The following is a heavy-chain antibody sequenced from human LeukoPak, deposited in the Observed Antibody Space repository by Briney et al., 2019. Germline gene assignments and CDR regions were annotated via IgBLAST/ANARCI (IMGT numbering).Heavy chain of an antibody. CDR2: ISSSSSYI. J-gene: IGHJ4*02. Sequence: GGSLRLPCAASGFTFSSYSMDWVRQAPGKGLEWVSSISSSSSYIYYADSVKGRFTISRDNAKNSLYLQMNSLRAEDTAVYYCARDHDYYDSSGNFDYWGQGTLSPSPQ. D-gene: IGHD3-22*01. V-gene: IGHV3-21*01. CDR1: GFTFSSYS. CDR3: ARDHDYYDSSGNFDY.